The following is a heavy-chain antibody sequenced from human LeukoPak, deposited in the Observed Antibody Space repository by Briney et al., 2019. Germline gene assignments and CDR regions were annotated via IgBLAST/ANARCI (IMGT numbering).Heavy chain of an antibody. J-gene: IGHJ3*02. V-gene: IGHV3-30-3*01. D-gene: IGHD5-12*01. CDR3: ARSDYEAAFDI. CDR2: ISYDGSNK. CDR1: GFTFSSYA. Sequence: GRSLRPSCAASGFTFSSYAMHWVRQAPGKGLEWVAVISYDGSNKYYADSVKGRFTISRDNSKNTLYLQMNSLRAEDTAVYYCARSDYEAAFDIWGQGTMVTVSS.